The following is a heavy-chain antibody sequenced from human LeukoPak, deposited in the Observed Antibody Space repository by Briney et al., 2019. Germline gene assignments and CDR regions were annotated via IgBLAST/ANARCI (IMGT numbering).Heavy chain of an antibody. V-gene: IGHV3-21*01. J-gene: IGHJ4*02. D-gene: IGHD5-18*01. CDR2: IRFTGSYI. CDR3: ASPGLLNYFDY. Sequence: GGSLRLSCVASGFTFSHYSMNWVRQAPGKGLEWVSSIRFTGSYIYYADSVKGRFTISRDNAKNSLYLQMNSLRAEDTAVYYCASPGLLNYFDYWGQGTLVTVSS. CDR1: GFTFSHYS.